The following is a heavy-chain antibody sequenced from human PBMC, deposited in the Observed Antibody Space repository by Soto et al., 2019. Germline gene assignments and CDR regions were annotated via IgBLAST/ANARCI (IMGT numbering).Heavy chain of an antibody. CDR1: GGSFSGYY. Sequence: SETLSLTCAVYGGSFSGYYWSWIRQPPGKGLEWIGEINHSGSTNYNPSLKSRVTISVDTSKNQFSLKLSSVTAADTAVYYCARAAVAGTGWFDPWGQGTLVTVSS. J-gene: IGHJ5*02. V-gene: IGHV4-34*01. D-gene: IGHD6-19*01. CDR3: ARAAVAGTGWFDP. CDR2: INHSGST.